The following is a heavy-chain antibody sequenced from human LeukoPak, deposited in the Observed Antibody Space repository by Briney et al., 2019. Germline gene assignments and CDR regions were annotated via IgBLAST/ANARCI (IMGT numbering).Heavy chain of an antibody. CDR2: IRDSGEA. V-gene: IGHV3-66*02. D-gene: IGHD3/OR15-3a*01. Sequence: GGSLRLSCAVSGFRVSDYYMSWVHQAPGKGLEWVGLIRDSGEAFYADFARGRFAISRDESENTLYLQMNSLRVEDTAVFFCATHRAANQDWVEFDPWGQGTPVIVSS. CDR3: ATHRAANQDWVEFDP. CDR1: GFRVSDYY. J-gene: IGHJ5*02.